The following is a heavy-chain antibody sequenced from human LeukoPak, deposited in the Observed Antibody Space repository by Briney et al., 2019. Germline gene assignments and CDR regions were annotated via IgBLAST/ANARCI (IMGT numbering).Heavy chain of an antibody. Sequence: GASVKLSCKASGYTLTSYDINWVRQATGQGLEWMGWMNPNSGTTGYAQKFQGRVTMTRNTSISTAYMELSSLRSEDTAVYYCARGAYYYDSSGPPAGYWGQGTLVTVSS. J-gene: IGHJ4*02. D-gene: IGHD3-22*01. CDR2: MNPNSGTT. CDR1: GYTLTSYD. CDR3: ARGAYYYDSSGPPAGY. V-gene: IGHV1-8*01.